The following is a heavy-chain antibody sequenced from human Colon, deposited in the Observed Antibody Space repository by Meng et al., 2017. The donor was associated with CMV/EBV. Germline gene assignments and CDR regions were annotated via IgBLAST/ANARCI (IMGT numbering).Heavy chain of an antibody. CDR2: ISDDGSSN. J-gene: IGHJ4*01. CDR3: ARVTLQGYFFDY. V-gene: IGHV3-30*04. CDR1: GFTFSSYP. Sequence: GESLKISCAASGFTFSSYPMHWVRQAPGKGLEWVALISDDGSSNYYADSVKGRFTISRDNSNNTVSLQMHSLRAEDTSLYYCARVTLQGYFFDYWGQGTLVTVSS.